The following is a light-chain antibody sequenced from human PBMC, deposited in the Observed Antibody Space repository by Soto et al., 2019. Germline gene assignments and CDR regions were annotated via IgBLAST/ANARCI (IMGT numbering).Light chain of an antibody. CDR2: GAS. Sequence: EIVLTQSPGTLSLSPGERATLSCRASHSVSSSYLAWYQQKPGQAPRLLIYGASSRATGIPDRFSGSGSGKALTLTISRLEPEDFAVYYCKQYDSSPKTFGQGTKVDIX. V-gene: IGKV3-20*01. J-gene: IGKJ1*01. CDR3: KQYDSSPKT. CDR1: HSVSSSY.